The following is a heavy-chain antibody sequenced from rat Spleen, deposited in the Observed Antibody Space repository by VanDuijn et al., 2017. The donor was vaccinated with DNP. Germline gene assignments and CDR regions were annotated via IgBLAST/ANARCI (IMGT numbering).Heavy chain of an antibody. V-gene: IGHV3-1*01. Sequence: EVQFQESGPGLVKSSQSLSLTCSVTGYSITSNYWAWIRKFPGNKMEWMGYISYSGHTDYNPSLRSRISITRDTSKNQFFLQLNSVTTEDTATYYCARWGLGVGFAYWGQGVMVTVSS. D-gene: IGHD4-3*01. CDR1: GYSITSNY. CDR3: ARWGLGVGFAY. CDR2: ISYSGHT. J-gene: IGHJ2*01.